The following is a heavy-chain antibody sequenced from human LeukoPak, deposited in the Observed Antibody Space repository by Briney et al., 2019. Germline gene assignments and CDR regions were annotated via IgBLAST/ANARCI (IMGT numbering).Heavy chain of an antibody. CDR2: IYYSGST. CDR1: GGSFSGYY. Sequence: SETLSLTCAVYGGSFSGYYWSWIRQSPGKGLEWIGSIYYSGSTYYNPSLKSRVTISVDTSKNQFSLKLSSVTAADTAVYYCARAKYDILTGYYSDAFDIWGQGTMVTVSS. CDR3: ARAKYDILTGYYSDAFDI. D-gene: IGHD3-9*01. J-gene: IGHJ3*02. V-gene: IGHV4-34*09.